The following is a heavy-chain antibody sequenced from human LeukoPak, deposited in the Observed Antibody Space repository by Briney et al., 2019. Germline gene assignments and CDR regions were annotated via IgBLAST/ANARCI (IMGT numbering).Heavy chain of an antibody. CDR2: IDHSGST. D-gene: IGHD4/OR15-4a*01. CDR3: ARGDDGPTHYFDY. Sequence: SETLSLTCAVYGGSFSGFYWSWIRLPPGKGLEWIGEIDHSGSTTYNPSLKSRVTIAVDTSKNQFSLKLSSVTAADTAVYYCARGDDGPTHYFDYWGQGTLVSVSS. CDR1: GGSFSGFY. V-gene: IGHV4-34*01. J-gene: IGHJ4*02.